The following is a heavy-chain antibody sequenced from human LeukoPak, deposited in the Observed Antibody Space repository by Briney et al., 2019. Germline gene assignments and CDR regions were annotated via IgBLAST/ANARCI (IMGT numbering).Heavy chain of an antibody. J-gene: IGHJ4*02. CDR3: AKTARVYDH. CDR2: ISSSGKDI. V-gene: IGHV3-11*04. CDR1: GFTFSDFY. Sequence: PGGSLRLSCAASGFTFSDFYMSCVRQTPGQGLEWLTYISSSGKDISYADSVKGRFTVSRDNAKNSLFLQMSSLRAEDTAVYYCAKTARVYDHWGQGTLVTVSS. D-gene: IGHD5/OR15-5a*01.